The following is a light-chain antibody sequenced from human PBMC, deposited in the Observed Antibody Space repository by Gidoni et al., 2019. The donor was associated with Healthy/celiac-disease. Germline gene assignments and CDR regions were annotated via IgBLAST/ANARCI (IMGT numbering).Light chain of an antibody. V-gene: IGKV3-20*01. Sequence: IVLTQSPGTLSLSPGERATLSCRASQSVSSSYLAWYQQKPGQAPRLLIYGASSRATGIPDRFSGNGSGTDFTLTINRLEPEDFAVYYCQQYGSALYTFGQXTKLELK. CDR2: GAS. CDR3: QQYGSALYT. CDR1: QSVSSSY. J-gene: IGKJ2*01.